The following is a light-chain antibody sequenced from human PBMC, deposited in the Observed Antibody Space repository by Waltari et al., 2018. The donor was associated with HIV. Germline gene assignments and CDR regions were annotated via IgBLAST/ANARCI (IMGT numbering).Light chain of an antibody. CDR2: QDT. Sequence: SYELTQTPSVSLPPGQTAKIMCSGDALPKTYVYWYQQKAGQAPVLIIFQDTKRPSDIPARFSASSAGTTATLTISGVQAEDEADYFCQSAHNSDVIFGGGTKLTVL. J-gene: IGLJ2*01. CDR3: QSAHNSDVI. CDR1: ALPKTY. V-gene: IGLV3-25*03.